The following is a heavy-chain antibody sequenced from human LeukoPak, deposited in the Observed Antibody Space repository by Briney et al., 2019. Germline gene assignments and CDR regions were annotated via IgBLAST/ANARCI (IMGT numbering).Heavy chain of an antibody. CDR3: ARRLPIHDYGDYEWFDP. Sequence: ASVKVSCKASGYTFTSYGISWVRQAPGQGLEWMGWISAYNGNTNYAQKLQGRVTMTTDTSTSTAYMELRSLRSDDTAVYYCARRLPIHDYGDYEWFDPWGQGTLVTVSS. CDR1: GYTFTSYG. CDR2: ISAYNGNT. D-gene: IGHD4-17*01. J-gene: IGHJ5*02. V-gene: IGHV1-18*01.